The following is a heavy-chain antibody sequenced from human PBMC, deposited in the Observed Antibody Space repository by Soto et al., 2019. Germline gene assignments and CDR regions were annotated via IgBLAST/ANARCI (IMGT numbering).Heavy chain of an antibody. V-gene: IGHV1-69*01. CDR2: IIPIFGTG. J-gene: IGHJ1*01. Sequence: QVQLVQSGAEVKKPGSSVKVSCKASGGTFSSYAISWVRQAPGQGLEWMGGIIPIFGTGNYAQKFQGRVTITADESTSTAYMDLSSLRSEDTAVYYCARGGIAVAGTHFQHWGQGTLVTVSS. D-gene: IGHD6-19*01. CDR1: GGTFSSYA. CDR3: ARGGIAVAGTHFQH.